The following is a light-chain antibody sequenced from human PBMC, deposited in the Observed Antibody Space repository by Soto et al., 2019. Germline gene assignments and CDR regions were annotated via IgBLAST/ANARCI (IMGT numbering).Light chain of an antibody. CDR3: LAWDSSTGV. CDR2: QDS. J-gene: IGLJ1*01. Sequence: SYELTQPPSVSVSPGQTASITCSGDKLGDKYACWYQQKPGQSPVLVIYQDSKRPSGIPERFSGSNSGNTATLTISGTQAMDEADYYCLAWDSSTGVFGTGTKLNVL. CDR1: KLGDKY. V-gene: IGLV3-1*01.